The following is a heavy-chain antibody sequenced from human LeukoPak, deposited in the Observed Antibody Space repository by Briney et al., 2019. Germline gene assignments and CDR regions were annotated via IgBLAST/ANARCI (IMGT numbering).Heavy chain of an antibody. D-gene: IGHD6-13*01. V-gene: IGHV3-23*01. CDR1: GFTFSSYA. CDR3: GYSSSWHFDY. J-gene: IGHJ4*02. CDR2: ISGSGGST. Sequence: PGGSLRLSCAASGFTFSSYAMSWVRQAPGKGLEWVSAISGSGGSTYYADSVKGRFTISRDNSKNTLYLQMNSLRAEDTAVYYCGYSSSWHFDYWGQGTLVTVSS.